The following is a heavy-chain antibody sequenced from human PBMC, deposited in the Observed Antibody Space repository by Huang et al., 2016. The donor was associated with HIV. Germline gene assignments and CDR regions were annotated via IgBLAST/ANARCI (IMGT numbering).Heavy chain of an antibody. D-gene: IGHD3-22*01. J-gene: IGHJ3*02. V-gene: IGHV4-39*01. CDR1: GGSITSSSYY. CDR3: ARHFSYYDSSGYTPWDAFDI. Sequence: QLQLQGSGPGLVKPSETLSPTCTVSGGSITSSSYYWGWIRQPPGKGLEWVGSIYYSGSTDYNPSRKSRVTVSVDTSKNQFSLKLSSVTAADTAVYYCARHFSYYDSSGYTPWDAFDIWGQGTMVTVSS. CDR2: IYYSGST.